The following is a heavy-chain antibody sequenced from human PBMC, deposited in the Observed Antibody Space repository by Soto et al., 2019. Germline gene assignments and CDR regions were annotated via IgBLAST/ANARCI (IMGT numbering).Heavy chain of an antibody. D-gene: IGHD3-3*01. J-gene: IGHJ4*02. CDR3: ARDMGVFWSGYPEGGFDY. CDR1: GFTFTNYW. CDR2: IKQDGSEK. V-gene: IGHV3-7*01. Sequence: PGGSLRLSCAASGFTFTNYWMSWVRQAPGKGLEWVANIKQDGSEKYYADSAKGRFIISRDNAKTSLYLQMNSLRAEDTAVYYCARDMGVFWSGYPEGGFDYWGQGTLVTVSS.